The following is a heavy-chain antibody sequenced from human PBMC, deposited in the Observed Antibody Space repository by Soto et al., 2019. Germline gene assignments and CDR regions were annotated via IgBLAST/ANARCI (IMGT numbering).Heavy chain of an antibody. Sequence: LSLTSTVSGVSISGYYWRWIRQPPGEGLEWIGYIYYSGSTNYNPSLKSRVTISVDTSKNQFSLKLSSVTAADTAVYYCARENIGGTEKENYYYGMDVWGQGTTVTVSS. J-gene: IGHJ6*02. CDR2: IYYSGST. CDR3: ARENIGGTEKENYYYGMDV. V-gene: IGHV4-59*01. D-gene: IGHD1-26*01. CDR1: GVSISGYY.